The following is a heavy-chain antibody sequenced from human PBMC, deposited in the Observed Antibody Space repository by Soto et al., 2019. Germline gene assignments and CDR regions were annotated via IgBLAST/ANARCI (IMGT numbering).Heavy chain of an antibody. D-gene: IGHD3-3*01. CDR3: ARAWRPTQVFWFDP. CDR1: GFTFSSYG. J-gene: IGHJ5*02. CDR2: IWYDGSNK. Sequence: QVQLVESGGGVVQPGRSLRLSCAASGFTFSSYGMHWVRQAPGKGLEWVAVIWYDGSNKYYADSVKGRFTISRDNSKNTRYLQMNSLRAEDTAVYYCARAWRPTQVFWFDPWGQGTLVTVSS. V-gene: IGHV3-33*01.